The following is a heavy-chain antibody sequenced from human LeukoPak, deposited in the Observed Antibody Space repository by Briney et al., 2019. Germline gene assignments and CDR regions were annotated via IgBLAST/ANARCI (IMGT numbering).Heavy chain of an antibody. J-gene: IGHJ5*02. CDR3: AKAGHCGGDCYRSNWFDP. V-gene: IGHV3-23*01. CDR1: GFTFSSYA. D-gene: IGHD2-21*02. CDR2: ISGSGGST. Sequence: PGGSLRLSCAASGFTFSSYAMSWVRQAPGKGLEWVSAISGSGGSTYYADSMKGRFTISRDNSKNTLYLQMNSLRAEDTAVYYCAKAGHCGGDCYRSNWFDPWGQGTLVTVSS.